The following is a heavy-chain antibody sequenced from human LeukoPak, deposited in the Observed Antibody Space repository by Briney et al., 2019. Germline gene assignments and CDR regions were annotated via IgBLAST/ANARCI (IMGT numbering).Heavy chain of an antibody. J-gene: IGHJ4*02. CDR2: IYYSGST. CDR1: GGSISSSSYY. CDR3: ARDQVEQLVDY. Sequence: PETLSLTCTVSGGSISSSSYYWGWIRQPPGKGLEWIGSIYYSGSTYYNPSLKSRVTISVDTSKNQFSLKLSSVTAADTAVYYCARDQVEQLVDYWGQGTLVTVSS. D-gene: IGHD6-6*01. V-gene: IGHV4-39*07.